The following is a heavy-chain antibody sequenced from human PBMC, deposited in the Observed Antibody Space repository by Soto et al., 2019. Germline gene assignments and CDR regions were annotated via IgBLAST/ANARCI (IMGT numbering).Heavy chain of an antibody. V-gene: IGHV3-30-3*01. J-gene: IGHJ6*02. Sequence: WGSLRLSCAASGFTFGSYAIHCCRQSPFKWLEWVAVISYDGSNKYYADSVKGRFTISRDNSKNTLYLQMNSLRAEDTAVYYCARDITITIFGVVGSHYYGMDVWGQGTTVTVSS. CDR1: GFTFGSYA. CDR3: ARDITITIFGVVGSHYYGMDV. CDR2: ISYDGSNK. D-gene: IGHD3-3*01.